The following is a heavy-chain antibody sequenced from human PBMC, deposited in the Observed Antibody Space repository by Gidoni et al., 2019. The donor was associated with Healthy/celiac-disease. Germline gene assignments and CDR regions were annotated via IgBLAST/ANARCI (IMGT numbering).Heavy chain of an antibody. Sequence: QLQLQESGPGLVKPSETLSLTCTVSGGSISSSRYYWGWIRQPPGKGLEWIGSIYYSGSTYYNPSLKSRVTISVDTSKNQFSLKLSSVTAADTAVYYCARHLDPIVVSYSGSYRGGFDYWGQGTLVTVSS. CDR3: ARHLDPIVVSYSGSYRGGFDY. CDR1: GGSISSSRYY. CDR2: IYYSGST. V-gene: IGHV4-39*01. D-gene: IGHD1-26*01. J-gene: IGHJ4*02.